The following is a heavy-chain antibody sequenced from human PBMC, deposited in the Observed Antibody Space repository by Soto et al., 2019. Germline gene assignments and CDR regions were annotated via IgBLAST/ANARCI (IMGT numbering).Heavy chain of an antibody. CDR3: ARGKGRSGSYYGRLFDP. V-gene: IGHV4-34*01. J-gene: IGHJ5*02. CDR1: CGSFSGYY. D-gene: IGHD1-26*01. Sequence: PSQTLSLTWAVDCGSFSGYYWSWIRKPPGKGLEWIGEINHSGSTNYNPSLKSRVTISVDTSKNQFSLKLSSVTAADTAVYYCARGKGRSGSYYGRLFDPWGQGTLVTVSS. CDR2: INHSGST.